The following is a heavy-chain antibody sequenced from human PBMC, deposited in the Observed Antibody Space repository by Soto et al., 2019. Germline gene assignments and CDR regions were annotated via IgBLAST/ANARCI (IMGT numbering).Heavy chain of an antibody. CDR3: ARDLLDYGSGSPNRYYYYGIDV. D-gene: IGHD3-10*01. Sequence: GASVKVSCKASGYTFTSYAMHWVRHAPGQRLEWMGWINAGNGNTKYSQKFQGRVTITRDTSASTAYMELSSLRSEDTAVYYCARDLLDYGSGSPNRYYYYGIDVWGQGSTVLVSS. J-gene: IGHJ6*02. CDR2: INAGNGNT. CDR1: GYTFTSYA. V-gene: IGHV1-3*01.